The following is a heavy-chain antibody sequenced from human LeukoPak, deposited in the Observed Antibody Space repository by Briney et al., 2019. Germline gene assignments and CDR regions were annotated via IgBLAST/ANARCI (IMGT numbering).Heavy chain of an antibody. J-gene: IGHJ4*02. CDR1: GFTFSTYT. CDR2: ITSSGTYI. V-gene: IGHV3-21*01. Sequence: GGSLRRSCAASGFTFSTYTMNWVRQAPGKGLEWVSSITSSGTYIYYADSVKGRFTISRDNAQNSLYLQMNSLRAEDTAVYYCARDLSTFGYWGQGTLVTVSS. CDR3: ARDLSTFGY. D-gene: IGHD2/OR15-2a*01.